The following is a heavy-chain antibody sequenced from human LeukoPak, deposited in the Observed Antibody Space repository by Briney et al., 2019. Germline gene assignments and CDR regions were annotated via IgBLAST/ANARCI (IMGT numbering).Heavy chain of an antibody. J-gene: IGHJ4*02. CDR2: IRYDGSNK. D-gene: IGHD3-10*01. V-gene: IGHV3-30*02. CDR3: AKGHHYGSGSYWV. CDR1: GFTFSSYG. Sequence: GGSLSLSCAASGFTFSSYGMHWVRQAPGKGLEWVAFIRYDGSNKYYADSVKGRFTISRDNSKNTLYLQMNSLKAEDTAVYYCAKGHHYGSGSYWVWGQGTLVTVSS.